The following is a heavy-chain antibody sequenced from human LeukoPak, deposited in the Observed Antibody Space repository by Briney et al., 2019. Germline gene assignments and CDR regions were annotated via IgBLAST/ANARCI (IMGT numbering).Heavy chain of an antibody. D-gene: IGHD1-20*01. Sequence: GASVEVSCKASGYTFTGYYMHWVRQAPGQGLEWMGWINPNSGGTNYAQKFQGWVTMTRDTSISTAYMELSRLSSDDTAVYYCARGGIAGTTDYYYYYGMDVWGKGTTVTVSS. CDR2: INPNSGGT. V-gene: IGHV1-2*04. J-gene: IGHJ6*04. CDR1: GYTFTGYY. CDR3: ARGGIAGTTDYYYYYGMDV.